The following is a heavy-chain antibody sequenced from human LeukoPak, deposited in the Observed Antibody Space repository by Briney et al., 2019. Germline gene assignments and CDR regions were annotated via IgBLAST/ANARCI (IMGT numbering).Heavy chain of an antibody. CDR3: ASVDTAMVNKFDY. CDR1: GGTVSSYT. D-gene: IGHD5-18*01. J-gene: IGHJ4*02. Sequence: SVKVSCKASGGTVSSYTISWVRPAPGQGLEWMGRIIPILGIANYAQKFQGRVTITADKSTSTAYMELSSLRSEDAAVYYCASVDTAMVNKFDYGGQGTLVTVSS. V-gene: IGHV1-69*02. CDR2: IIPILGIA.